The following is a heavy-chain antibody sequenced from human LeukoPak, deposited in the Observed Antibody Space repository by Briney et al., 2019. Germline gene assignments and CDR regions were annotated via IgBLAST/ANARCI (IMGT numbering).Heavy chain of an antibody. CDR3: ARGDLWFGELLGTNDAFDI. CDR2: INYSGST. CDR1: GFTLSSNY. V-gene: IGHV4-34*01. J-gene: IGHJ3*02. Sequence: GSLTLSCAVSGFTLSSNYMRWVRQAPGKGVEWIGEINYSGSTNYNPSLKSRVTISVDTSKNQFSLKLSSVTAADTAVYYCARGDLWFGELLGTNDAFDIWGQGTMVTVSS. D-gene: IGHD3-10*01.